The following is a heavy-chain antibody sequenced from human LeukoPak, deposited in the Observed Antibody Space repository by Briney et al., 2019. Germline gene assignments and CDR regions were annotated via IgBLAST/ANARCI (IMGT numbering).Heavy chain of an antibody. V-gene: IGHV4-59*01. CDR3: ARSNGAGFDF. CDR2: IYYSGSI. Sequence: PSETLSLTCPVSGGSITSYYWSWIRPPPGKGLEWIAYIYYSGSINYNPSLKSRVTISVDTSRNQFSLRLISVTAADTAVYYCARSNGAGFDFWGQGTLVTVSS. CDR1: GGSITSYY. J-gene: IGHJ4*02. D-gene: IGHD2-8*01.